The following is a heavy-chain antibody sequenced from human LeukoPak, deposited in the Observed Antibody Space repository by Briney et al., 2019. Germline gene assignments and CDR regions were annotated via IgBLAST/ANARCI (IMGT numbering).Heavy chain of an antibody. Sequence: PSETLSLTCTVSGGSISSYYWSWIRQPPGKGLEWIGYIYYSGSTNYNPSLKSRVTISVDTSKNQFSLKLSSVTAADTAVYYCARSRSRTYSSGWELDCWGQGTLVIVSS. V-gene: IGHV4-59*01. CDR2: IYYSGST. CDR1: GGSISSYY. CDR3: ARSRSRTYSSGWELDC. D-gene: IGHD6-19*01. J-gene: IGHJ4*02.